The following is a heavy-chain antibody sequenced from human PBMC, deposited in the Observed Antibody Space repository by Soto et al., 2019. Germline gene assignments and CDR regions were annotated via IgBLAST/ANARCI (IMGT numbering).Heavy chain of an antibody. J-gene: IGHJ4*02. CDR1: GASLSSISYY. CDR2: IFFTGNI. Sequence: SETLSLTCTVSGASLSSISYYCGWIRQPPWKGLEWVGSIFFTGNIYYNPSLKSRVTISVDTSRNQFSLMVNSVTAADTAVYYCASRHCSGGRCYTPGFDSWGQGALVTVSS. CDR3: ASRHCSGGRCYTPGFDS. D-gene: IGHD2-15*01. V-gene: IGHV4-39*01.